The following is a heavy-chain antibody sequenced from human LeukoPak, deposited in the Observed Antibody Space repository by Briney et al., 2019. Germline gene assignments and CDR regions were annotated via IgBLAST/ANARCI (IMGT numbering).Heavy chain of an antibody. CDR3: AGWPDYYYYYGMDV. Sequence: SETLSLTCTVAGSSISTYYWSWIRQPPGKGLEWIGYIYYSGSTNYNPSLKSRVTISVDTSKNQFSLKLSSVTAADTAVYYCAGWPDYYYYYGMDVWGQGTTVTVSS. CDR2: IYYSGST. J-gene: IGHJ6*02. V-gene: IGHV4-59*01. D-gene: IGHD2-15*01. CDR1: GSSISTYY.